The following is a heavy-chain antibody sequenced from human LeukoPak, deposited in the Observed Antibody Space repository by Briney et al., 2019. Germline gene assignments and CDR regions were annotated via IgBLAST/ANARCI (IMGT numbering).Heavy chain of an antibody. CDR3: ARGHRMTTVTTTRHFDY. V-gene: IGHV1-8*01. CDR2: MNPNSGNT. D-gene: IGHD4-17*01. J-gene: IGHJ4*02. Sequence: WASVKVSCKASGYTFTSYDINWARQATGQGLEWMGWMNPNSGNTGYAQKFQGRGTMTRNTSIGTAYMELSSLRSEDTAVYYCARGHRMTTVTTTRHFDYWGQGTLVTVSS. CDR1: GYTFTSYD.